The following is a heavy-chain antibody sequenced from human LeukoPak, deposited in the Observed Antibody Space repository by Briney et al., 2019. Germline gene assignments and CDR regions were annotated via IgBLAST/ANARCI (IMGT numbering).Heavy chain of an antibody. J-gene: IGHJ4*02. Sequence: SETLSLTCTVSGGSISSHYWSWIRQPPGKGLEWSGYIYYSGSTNYNPSLKSRVTISVDTSKNQFSLKLSSVTAADTAVYYCARGRGYCSSTSCYQPPPLDYWGQGALVTVSS. V-gene: IGHV4-59*11. CDR1: GGSISSHY. CDR3: ARGRGYCSSTSCYQPPPLDY. D-gene: IGHD2-2*01. CDR2: IYYSGST.